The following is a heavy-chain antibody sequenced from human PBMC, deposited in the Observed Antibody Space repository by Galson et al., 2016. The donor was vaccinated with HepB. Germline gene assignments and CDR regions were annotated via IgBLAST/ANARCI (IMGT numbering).Heavy chain of an antibody. J-gene: IGHJ4*02. CDR3: ARGQWEPPDY. CDR2: ISGYNGNT. CDR1: GFAFSESS. D-gene: IGHD1-26*01. V-gene: IGHV1-18*01. Sequence: SCAASGFAFSESSIHWVRQASGKGLEWMGWISGYNGNTNYARKLQDGITMTSDTSTNTAYMELRSLKSDDTAIYYCARGQWEPPDYWGQGALVTVPS.